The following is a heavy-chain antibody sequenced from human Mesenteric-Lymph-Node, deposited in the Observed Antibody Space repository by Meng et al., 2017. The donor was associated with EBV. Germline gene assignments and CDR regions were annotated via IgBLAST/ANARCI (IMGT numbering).Heavy chain of an antibody. V-gene: IGHV3-30*18. CDR1: GFTFSSYG. J-gene: IGHJ4*02. CDR2: ISYDGSNK. CDR3: AKDGDMMGLGDY. Sequence: QVQLVESGGGVVQPGRSLRLSCAASGFTFSSYGMHWVRQAPGKGLEWVAVISYDGSNKYYADSVKGRFTISRDNSKNTLYLQMNSLRAEDTAVYYCAKDGDMMGLGDYWGQGTLVNVSS. D-gene: IGHD2-15*01.